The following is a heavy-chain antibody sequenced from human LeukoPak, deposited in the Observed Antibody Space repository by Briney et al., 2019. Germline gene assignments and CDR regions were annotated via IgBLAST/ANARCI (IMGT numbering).Heavy chain of an antibody. Sequence: GESLKISCNGSGYSFTSYWIGWVRQMPGKGLEWMGIIYPGDSDTRYSPSFQGQVTISADKSISTAYLQWNSLKASDTAMYYCARQDCVPRSGGSAGTCYASVDYWGQGTLVTVSS. CDR1: GYSFTSYW. J-gene: IGHJ4*02. D-gene: IGHD2-15*01. CDR3: ARQDCVPRSGGSAGTCYASVDY. V-gene: IGHV5-51*01. CDR2: IYPGDSDT.